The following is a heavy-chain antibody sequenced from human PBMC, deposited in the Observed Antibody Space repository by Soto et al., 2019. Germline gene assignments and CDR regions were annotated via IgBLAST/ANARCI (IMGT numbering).Heavy chain of an antibody. V-gene: IGHV3-64D*06. CDR1: GFIFSSYA. D-gene: IGHD2-15*01. Sequence: GGSLRLSCSVSGFIFSSYAMHWVRQAPGKGLEYIASISSEGASTYYADSVKGRFIISRDNSKNTLYLQMSSLRAEDTAVYYCLKYRCVDYWGQGMLVTVSS. CDR2: ISSEGAST. J-gene: IGHJ4*02. CDR3: LKYRCVDY.